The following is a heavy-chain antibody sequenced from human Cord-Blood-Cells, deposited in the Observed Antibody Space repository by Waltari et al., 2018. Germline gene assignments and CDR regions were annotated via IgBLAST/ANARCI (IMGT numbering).Heavy chain of an antibody. CDR3: ARARGYCSSTSCYPFDY. J-gene: IGHJ4*02. V-gene: IGHV3-66*01. CDR2: IYSGGST. CDR1: GFTVSSNY. D-gene: IGHD2-2*01. Sequence: EVQLVESGGGLVQPGGSLRLSCAASGFTVSSNYMSWVRQAPGKGREWVSVIYSGGSTYYADSVKGRFTISRDNSKNTLYLQMNSLRAEDTAVYYCARARGYCSSTSCYPFDYWGQGTLVTVSS.